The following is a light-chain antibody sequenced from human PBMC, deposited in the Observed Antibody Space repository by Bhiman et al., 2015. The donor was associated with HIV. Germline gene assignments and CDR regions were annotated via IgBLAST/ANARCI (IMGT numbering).Light chain of an antibody. CDR3: QVWDSSSGYVV. Sequence: SYEVTQPPSVSVSPGQTASITCSGDNLGDKHPCWYQQKAGQSPVLVIYQDNKRPSGIPERFSGSNSGNTATLTINRVEAGDEADYYCQVWDSSSGYVVFGGGTKLTVL. CDR1: NLGDKH. V-gene: IGLV3-1*01. J-gene: IGLJ2*01. CDR2: QDN.